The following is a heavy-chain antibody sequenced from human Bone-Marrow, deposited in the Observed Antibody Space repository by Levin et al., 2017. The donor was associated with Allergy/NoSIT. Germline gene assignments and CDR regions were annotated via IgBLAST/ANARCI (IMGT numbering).Heavy chain of an antibody. J-gene: IGHJ1*01. CDR3: AKGSRSGTYFNAEYFRD. CDR1: GARVHVGDHY. D-gene: IGHD2/OR15-2a*01. CDR2: VSFAGVT. Sequence: LSQTLSLTCSVSGARVHVGDHYWTWIRQHAGRGLEWIGYVSFAGVTHYNPSLKDRLTISIDTSQNSFSLKLTSVTAADTAVYFCAKGSRSGTYFNAEYFRDWGQGSLITVSS. V-gene: IGHV4-31*03.